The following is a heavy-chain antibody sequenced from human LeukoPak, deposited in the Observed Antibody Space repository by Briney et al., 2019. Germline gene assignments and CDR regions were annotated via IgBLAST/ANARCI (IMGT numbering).Heavy chain of an antibody. Sequence: PSETLSLTCTVSGGSISSGDYYWCWIRQPPGKGLEWIGYIYYSGSTYYDPSLKSRVTISVDTSKNQFSLKLSSVTAADTAVYYCARASELAAFDYWGQGTLVTVSS. CDR3: ARASELAAFDY. CDR2: IYYSGST. V-gene: IGHV4-30-4*01. CDR1: GGSISSGDYY. J-gene: IGHJ4*02. D-gene: IGHD1-26*01.